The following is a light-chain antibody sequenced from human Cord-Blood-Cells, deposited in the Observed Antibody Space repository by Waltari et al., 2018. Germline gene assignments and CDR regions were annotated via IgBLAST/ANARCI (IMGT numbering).Light chain of an antibody. V-gene: IGKV3-15*01. J-gene: IGKJ4*01. CDR1: QSVSSN. CDR2: GAS. Sequence: DIVMTQSPATLSVSQGERATLSCTASQSVSSNLAWYQQKPGQAPRLLIYGASTRATGIPARFSGSGSGTEFTLTISSLQSEDFAVYYCQQYNNWPLTFGGGTKVEIK. CDR3: QQYNNWPLT.